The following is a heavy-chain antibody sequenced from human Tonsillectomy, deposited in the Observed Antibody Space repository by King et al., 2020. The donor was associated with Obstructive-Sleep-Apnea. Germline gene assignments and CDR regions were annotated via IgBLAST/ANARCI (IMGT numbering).Heavy chain of an antibody. J-gene: IGHJ3*02. V-gene: IGHV3-11*06. CDR1: GFTFSDYY. Sequence: QLVESGGGLVKPGGSLRLSCAASGFTFSDYYMSWIRQAPGKGLEWVSYISSSSSYTNYADSVKGRFTISRDNAKNSLYLQMNSLRAEDTAVYYCARFCSSTSCYSSRDAFDIWGQGTMVTVSS. CDR2: ISSSSSYT. D-gene: IGHD2-2*02. CDR3: ARFCSSTSCYSSRDAFDI.